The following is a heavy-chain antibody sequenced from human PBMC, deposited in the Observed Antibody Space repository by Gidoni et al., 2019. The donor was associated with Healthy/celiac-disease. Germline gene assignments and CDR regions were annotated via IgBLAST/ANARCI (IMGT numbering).Heavy chain of an antibody. Sequence: QVQLVESGGGVVQPGRSLRLSCAASGFTFSSYGMHWVRQAPGKGLEWVAVISYDGSNKYYADSVKGRFTISRDNSKNTLYLQMNSLRAEDTAVYYCAKQSPPYCSSTSCYQYYFDYWGQGTLVTVSS. D-gene: IGHD2-2*01. CDR2: ISYDGSNK. CDR3: AKQSPPYCSSTSCYQYYFDY. CDR1: GFTFSSYG. J-gene: IGHJ4*02. V-gene: IGHV3-30*18.